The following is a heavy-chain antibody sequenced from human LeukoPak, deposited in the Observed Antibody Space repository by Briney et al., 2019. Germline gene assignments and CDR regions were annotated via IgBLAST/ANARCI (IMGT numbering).Heavy chain of an antibody. D-gene: IGHD5-12*01. CDR3: ARGNLVATLYFDY. CDR1: GGSISSSSYY. CDR2: IYYSGST. V-gene: IGHV4-39*07. Sequence: SETLSLTCTVSGGSISSSSYYWGWIRQPPGKGLKWSGSIYYSGSTYYNPSLKSRVTISLDTSKNQFSLSLSSVTAADTAVYYCARGNLVATLYFDYWGQGALVTVSS. J-gene: IGHJ4*02.